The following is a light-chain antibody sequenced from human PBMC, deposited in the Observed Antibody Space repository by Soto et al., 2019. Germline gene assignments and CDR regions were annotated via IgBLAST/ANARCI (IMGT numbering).Light chain of an antibody. Sequence: EIVLTQSPATLSLSAGERATLSCRASQSVSSFLAWYQQKPGQAPRLLIYDASNRATGVPARFSGGGSGTDFTLTISSLEPEHFAVYYCQHRSDWPTFGGGTKVEIK. V-gene: IGKV3-11*01. CDR3: QHRSDWPT. CDR2: DAS. J-gene: IGKJ4*01. CDR1: QSVSSF.